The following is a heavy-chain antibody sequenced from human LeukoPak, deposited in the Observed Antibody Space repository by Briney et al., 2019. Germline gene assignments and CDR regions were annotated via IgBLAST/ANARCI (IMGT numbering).Heavy chain of an antibody. CDR1: GYTFASYY. J-gene: IGHJ6*03. CDR2: INPSGGST. Sequence: ASVKVSCKASGYTFASYYMHWVRQAPGQGLEWMGIINPSGGSTSYAQKFQGRVTMTRDTSTSTVYMELSSLRSEVTAVYYCARGPINSSGYYYMDVWGKGTTVTVSS. D-gene: IGHD5-18*01. CDR3: ARGPINSSGYYYMDV. V-gene: IGHV1-46*03.